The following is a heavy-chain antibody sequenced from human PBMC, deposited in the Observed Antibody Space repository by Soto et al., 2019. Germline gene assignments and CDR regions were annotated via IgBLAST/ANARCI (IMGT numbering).Heavy chain of an antibody. CDR1: GFSLTNATMG. V-gene: IGHV2-26*01. J-gene: IGHJ6*03. Sequence: QVTLKESGPVLVKPTETLTLTCTVSGFSLTNATMGVSWIRQPPGKALEWLTHIFSTDEISYNTSLKSRVTISQDTSKSQVVLTMTXXXXXXXXXXXXARXXXYSFYYMDVWGKGTTVIVSS. CDR3: ARXXXYSFYYMDV. CDR2: IFSTDEI.